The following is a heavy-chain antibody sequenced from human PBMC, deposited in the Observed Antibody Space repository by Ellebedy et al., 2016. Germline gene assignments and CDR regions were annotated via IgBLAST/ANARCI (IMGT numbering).Heavy chain of an antibody. CDR3: ARGSVTMYYYDYGMDV. CDR1: GFTFSRYW. V-gene: IGHV3-7*01. D-gene: IGHD4-17*01. CDR2: IKQDGSEK. Sequence: GESLKISCVVSGFTFSRYWMTWVRQAPGKGLECVANIKQDGSEKYYVDSVKGRFTISRDNAKNSLYLQMNSLRAEDTAVYYCARGSVTMYYYDYGMDVWGQGTTVTVSS. J-gene: IGHJ6*02.